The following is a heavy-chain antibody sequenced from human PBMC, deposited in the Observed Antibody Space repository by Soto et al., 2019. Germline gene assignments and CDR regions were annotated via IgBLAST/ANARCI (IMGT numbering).Heavy chain of an antibody. V-gene: IGHV3-23*01. Sequence: GGSLRLSCAASGFTFNKYAMSWVRQAPGKGLEWVSGISASGGRTYYADSVKGRFTVSRDSSKNTLSLQMNSLRVEDTAVYYCAKDHNGDYVGGFEFWGPGTTVTVSS. CDR2: ISASGGRT. CDR3: AKDHNGDYVGGFEF. CDR1: GFTFNKYA. J-gene: IGHJ3*01. D-gene: IGHD4-17*01.